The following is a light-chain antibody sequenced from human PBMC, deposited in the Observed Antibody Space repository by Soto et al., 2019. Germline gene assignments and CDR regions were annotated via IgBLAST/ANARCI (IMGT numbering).Light chain of an antibody. J-gene: IGKJ1*01. V-gene: IGKV1-39*01. CDR1: QSISNH. CDR3: QQSYSSPPT. Sequence: DMQMNQSPSSLSASVEDRVIITCRASQSISNHLNWYQQKPGKAPKLLIFAASSLQSGVPSRFSGSRSGPDFTLTISSLQPEDFATYYCQQSYSSPPTFGQGTKLDIK. CDR2: AAS.